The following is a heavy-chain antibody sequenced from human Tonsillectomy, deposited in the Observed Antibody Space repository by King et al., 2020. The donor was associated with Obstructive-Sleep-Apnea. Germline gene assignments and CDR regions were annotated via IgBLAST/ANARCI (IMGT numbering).Heavy chain of an antibody. D-gene: IGHD6-13*01. J-gene: IGHJ3*02. CDR1: GFTFSNNW. CDR2: IKHDGSEK. CDR3: ACNPHRSGWYGAFDI. V-gene: IGHV3-7*01. Sequence: DVQLVESGGGLVQPGGSLRLSCVVSGFTFSNNWMSWVRRAPGKGLEWVANIKHDGSEKYYVDSVEGRFTISRDNAKNSLYLQMNSLRAEDTAVYYCACNPHRSGWYGAFDIWGQGTMVTVSS.